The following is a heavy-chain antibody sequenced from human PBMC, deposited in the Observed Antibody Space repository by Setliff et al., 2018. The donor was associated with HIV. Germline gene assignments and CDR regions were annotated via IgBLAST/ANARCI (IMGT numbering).Heavy chain of an antibody. CDR3: ARSVFYGVAATHFDF. CDR1: GGSISSGDHY. V-gene: IGHV4-31*03. J-gene: IGHJ4*02. CDR2: IYHTGRT. Sequence: SETLSLTCTVSGGSISSGDHYWSWIRQHPGKGLEWIGYIYHTGRTYFNESLKSRVTISVDTSKNQFSLKLNSVTAADTAVYYCARSVFYGVAATHFDFWGQGTLVTVSS. D-gene: IGHD2-15*01.